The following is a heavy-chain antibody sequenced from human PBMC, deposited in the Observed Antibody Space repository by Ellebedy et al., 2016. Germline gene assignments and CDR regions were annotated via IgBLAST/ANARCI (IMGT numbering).Heavy chain of an antibody. Sequence: ASVKVSXXASGYTFTSYGISWVRQAPGQGLEWMGWISAYNGNTNYAQKLQGRVTMTTDTSTSTAYMELRSLRSDDTAVYYCASYDILTGSFDYWGQGTLVTVSS. D-gene: IGHD3-9*01. J-gene: IGHJ4*02. CDR3: ASYDILTGSFDY. CDR2: ISAYNGNT. CDR1: GYTFTSYG. V-gene: IGHV1-18*01.